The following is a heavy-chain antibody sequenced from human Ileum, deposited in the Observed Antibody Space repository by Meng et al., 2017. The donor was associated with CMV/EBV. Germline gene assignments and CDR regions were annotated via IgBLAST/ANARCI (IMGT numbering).Heavy chain of an antibody. Sequence: GESLKISCAASGFTFSSYALHWVRQAPGKGLEWVAVISYDGGNKYYADSVKGRFTISRDNSKNTLYLQMNSLRTADTAVYYCARDSCSSSSCSKQFDYWGQGTLVTVSS. CDR1: GFTFSSYA. D-gene: IGHD2-2*01. J-gene: IGHJ4*02. CDR3: ARDSCSSSSCSKQFDY. V-gene: IGHV3-30-3*01. CDR2: ISYDGGNK.